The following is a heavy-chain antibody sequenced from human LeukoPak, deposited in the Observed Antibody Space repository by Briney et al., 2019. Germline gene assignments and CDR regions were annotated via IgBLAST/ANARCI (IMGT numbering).Heavy chain of an antibody. D-gene: IGHD6-19*01. CDR1: GGSISSYY. CDR2: IYYSGST. Sequence: SETLSLTCTVSGGSISSYYWSWIRQPPGKGLEWIGYIYYSGSTNYNPSLKSRVTISVDTSKNQFSLRLSSVTAADTAVYYCAISGSSGWYPFDYWGHGTLVTVSS. CDR3: AISGSSGWYPFDY. V-gene: IGHV4-59*01. J-gene: IGHJ4*01.